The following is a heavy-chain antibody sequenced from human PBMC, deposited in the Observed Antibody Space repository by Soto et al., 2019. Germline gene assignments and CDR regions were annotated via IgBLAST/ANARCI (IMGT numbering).Heavy chain of an antibody. CDR2: ISSSGSSI. D-gene: IGHD3-10*01. V-gene: IGHV3-11*01. Sequence: QVQLVESGGGLVKPGGSLRLSCAASGLTFSDCYMKWIRQAPGKGLEWVSYISSSGSSINYAGSVKGRFTISRDNAKNSLYQQMNSLRAEDTAMYYCARVRFGEWGYAMDVWGQGTTVTVSS. CDR3: ARVRFGEWGYAMDV. J-gene: IGHJ6*02. CDR1: GLTFSDCY.